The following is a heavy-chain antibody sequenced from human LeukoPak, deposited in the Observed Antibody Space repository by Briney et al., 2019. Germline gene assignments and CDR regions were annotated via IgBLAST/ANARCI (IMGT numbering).Heavy chain of an antibody. CDR1: GGSINSCDYY. CDR3: ARGYCNGATCYGFDY. J-gene: IGHJ4*02. Sequence: PSQTLSLTCTVSGGSINSCDYYWSWIRQHPGKGLEWIGHIYYSGSTFYNPYLKSRLTISVDNSRNQFSLKLSSVTAADTAVYYCARGYCNGATCYGFDYWGQGTLVTVSS. D-gene: IGHD2-15*01. CDR2: IYYSGST. V-gene: IGHV4-31*03.